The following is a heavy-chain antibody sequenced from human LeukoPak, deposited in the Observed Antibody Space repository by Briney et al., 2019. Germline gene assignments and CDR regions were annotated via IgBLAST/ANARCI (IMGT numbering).Heavy chain of an antibody. J-gene: IGHJ4*02. CDR3: ASFYYDSSGYHHRDY. CDR2: TNQSGNT. D-gene: IGHD3-22*01. Sequence: ASETLSLTCAVYGGSFSVYYWSWIRQPPGKRLEWIGETNQSGNTNYNPSLKSRVTVSMDTSKNQFSLTLTSVTAADTAVYYCASFYYDSSGYHHRDYWGQGTLVTVSS. V-gene: IGHV4-34*01. CDR1: GGSFSVYY.